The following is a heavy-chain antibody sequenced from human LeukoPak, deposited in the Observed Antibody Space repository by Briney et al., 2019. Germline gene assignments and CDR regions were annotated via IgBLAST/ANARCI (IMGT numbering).Heavy chain of an antibody. J-gene: IGHJ4*02. Sequence: GESLKISCKGSGYKFTSYWIGWVRQLPGKGLEWMGIIYPGDSDTRYSPSFQGKVSIAADKSISTAYLQWSSLKASDTAMYYCARHIEVGTYYDGSAYPDYWGQGALVTVSS. CDR2: IYPGDSDT. CDR3: ARHIEVGTYYDGSAYPDY. CDR1: GYKFTSYW. D-gene: IGHD3-22*01. V-gene: IGHV5-51*01.